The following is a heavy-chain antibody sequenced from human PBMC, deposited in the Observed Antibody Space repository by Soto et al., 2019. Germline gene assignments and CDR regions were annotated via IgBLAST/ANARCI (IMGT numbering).Heavy chain of an antibody. CDR2: IIPIFGTA. V-gene: IGHV1-69*13. D-gene: IGHD5-12*01. J-gene: IGHJ5*02. CDR3: ARAIVATITGIFWFAP. Sequence: SVKVSCKASGGTFSSYAISWVRQAPGQGLEWMGGIIPIFGTANYAQKFQGRVTITADESTSTAYMELSSLRSEDTAVYYCARAIVATITGIFWFAPWGQGTLVTVSS. CDR1: GGTFSSYA.